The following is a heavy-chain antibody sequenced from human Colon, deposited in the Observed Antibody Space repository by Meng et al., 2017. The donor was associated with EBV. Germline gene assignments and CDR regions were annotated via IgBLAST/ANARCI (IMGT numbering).Heavy chain of an antibody. CDR1: GDSISSGDYS. V-gene: IGHV4-30-2*01. Sequence: LQEAHAGLVQPSPFRSLTCAGSGDSISSGDYSWSWIRQPPGQGLEWIGYIYHGGTTYNTSLKSRVTISVDNSKNQFSLRLTSVTAADTAVYYCARGPYCGGDCYWFDPWGQGTLVTVSS. CDR3: ARGPYCGGDCYWFDP. CDR2: IYHGGTT. D-gene: IGHD2-21*02. J-gene: IGHJ5*02.